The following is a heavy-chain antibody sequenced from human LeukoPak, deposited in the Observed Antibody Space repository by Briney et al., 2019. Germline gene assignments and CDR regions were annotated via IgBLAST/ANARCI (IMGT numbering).Heavy chain of an antibody. J-gene: IGHJ4*02. Sequence: PGRSLRLSCAASGFTFDDYAMYWVRQAPGKDLEWVSGISWNSGSIGYADSVKGRFTISRDNAKNSLYLQMNSLRAEDTALYYCAKETSAGYFDYWGQGTLVTVSS. V-gene: IGHV3-9*01. CDR2: ISWNSGSI. CDR1: GFTFDDYA. D-gene: IGHD2-2*01. CDR3: AKETSAGYFDY.